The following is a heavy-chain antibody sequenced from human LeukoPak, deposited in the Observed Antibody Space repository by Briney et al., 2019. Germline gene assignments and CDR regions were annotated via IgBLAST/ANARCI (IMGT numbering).Heavy chain of an antibody. CDR1: GGTFSSYA. V-gene: IGHV1-69*04. Sequence: ASVKVSCKASGGTFSSYAISWVRQAPGQGLEWMGRIIPIFGIANYAQKFQGRVTITADKSTSTAYMELSSLRSEDTAAYYCASGYRYGGSAYYYYSMDVWGQGTTVTVSS. D-gene: IGHD5-18*01. CDR2: IIPIFGIA. CDR3: ASGYRYGGSAYYYYSMDV. J-gene: IGHJ6*02.